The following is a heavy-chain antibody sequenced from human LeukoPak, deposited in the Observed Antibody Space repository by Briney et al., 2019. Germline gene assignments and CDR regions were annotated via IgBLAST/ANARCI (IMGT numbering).Heavy chain of an antibody. Sequence: SETLSLTCTVSGGPISSYYWSWIRQPPGKGLEWIGYIYYSGSTNYNPSLKSRVTISVDTSKNQFSLKLSSVTAADTAVYYCARDPSYGSFDYWGQGTLVTVSS. D-gene: IGHD5-18*01. CDR2: IYYSGST. CDR3: ARDPSYGSFDY. CDR1: GGPISSYY. V-gene: IGHV4-59*13. J-gene: IGHJ4*02.